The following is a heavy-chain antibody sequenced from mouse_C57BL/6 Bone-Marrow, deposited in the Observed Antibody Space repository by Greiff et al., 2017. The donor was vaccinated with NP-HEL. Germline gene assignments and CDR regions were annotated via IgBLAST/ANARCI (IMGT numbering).Heavy chain of an antibody. CDR3: ARRDVYYLDY. J-gene: IGHJ2*01. V-gene: IGHV1-81*01. CDR1: GYTFTSYG. Sequence: VKLLESGAELARPGASVKLSCKASGYTFTSYGISWVKQRTGQGLEWIGEIYPRSGNTYYNEKFKGKATLTADKSSSTAYLELRSLTSEDSAVYFFARRDVYYLDYWGQGTTLTVSS. CDR2: IYPRSGNT.